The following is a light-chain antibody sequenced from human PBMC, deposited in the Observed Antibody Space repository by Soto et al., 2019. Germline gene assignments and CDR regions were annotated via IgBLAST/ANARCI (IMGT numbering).Light chain of an antibody. V-gene: IGKV1-5*03. CDR1: QSISSW. Sequence: DIQMTQSPSTLSAFVGDRVTITCRASQSISSWLAWYQQKPGKAPNLLIYKASTLESGVPSRFSGSGSGTEFTLTISSLQPDDFVTYYCQQYNTYSPTFGQGTKVDIK. CDR2: KAS. J-gene: IGKJ1*01. CDR3: QQYNTYSPT.